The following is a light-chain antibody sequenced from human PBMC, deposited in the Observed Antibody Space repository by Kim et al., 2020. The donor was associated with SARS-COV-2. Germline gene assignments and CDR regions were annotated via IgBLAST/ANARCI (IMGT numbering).Light chain of an antibody. CDR1: QSISSW. CDR3: QHYNSYSVS. V-gene: IGKV1-5*03. Sequence: YESVGDRVTVTCRASQSISSWLAWYQQKPGKAPKLLIYKASSLESGVPSRFRGSGSGTEFTLSISSLQPDDFATYYCQHYNSYSVSFGQGTKLEI. CDR2: KAS. J-gene: IGKJ2*03.